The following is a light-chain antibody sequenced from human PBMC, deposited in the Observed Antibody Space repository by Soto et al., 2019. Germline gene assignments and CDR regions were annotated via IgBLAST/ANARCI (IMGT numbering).Light chain of an antibody. CDR1: QSVSRD. J-gene: IGKJ4*01. CDR3: QQYNDWPLT. Sequence: EIVMPQSPATLSVSPGERATLSCRASQSVSRDLAWYQQKPGQAPRLLIYDISTRATGIPTRFSGSGSGTEFTLTISSLQSEDFAVYYCQQYNDWPLTFGGGTKVDIK. V-gene: IGKV3D-15*01. CDR2: DIS.